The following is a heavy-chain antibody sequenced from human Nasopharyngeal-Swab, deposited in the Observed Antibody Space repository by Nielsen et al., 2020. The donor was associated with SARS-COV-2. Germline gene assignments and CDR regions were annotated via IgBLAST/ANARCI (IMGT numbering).Heavy chain of an antibody. CDR3: ARTGDLDIVVVPAALWAFDI. J-gene: IGHJ3*02. CDR2: IYYSGST. V-gene: IGHV4-59*01. Sequence: SETLSLTCTVSGGSISSYYWSWIRQPPGKGLEWIGYIYYSGSTNDNPSLKSRVNISVDTSKNQFSLKLSSVTAADTAVYYCARTGDLDIVVVPAALWAFDIWGQGTMVTVSS. D-gene: IGHD2-2*03. CDR1: GGSISSYY.